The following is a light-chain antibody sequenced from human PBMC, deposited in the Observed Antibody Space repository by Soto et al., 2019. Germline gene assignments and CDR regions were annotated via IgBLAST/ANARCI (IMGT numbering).Light chain of an antibody. CDR1: QSVSSN. CDR2: VAS. J-gene: IGKJ4*01. Sequence: EIVMTQSPATLSVSPGERATLSCRASQSVSSNLAWYQQKAGQTPKLLIYVASTMATGIPARFSGSGSGTEFTLTISSLQSEDFAVYYCQQYNVWPLTFGGGTKVEFK. CDR3: QQYNVWPLT. V-gene: IGKV3-15*01.